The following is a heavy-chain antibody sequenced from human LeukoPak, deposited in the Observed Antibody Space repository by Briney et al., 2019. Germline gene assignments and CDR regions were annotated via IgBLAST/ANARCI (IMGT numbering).Heavy chain of an antibody. CDR2: ISGSYST. Sequence: PGGSLRLSCAVSGFSFNSYGIHWVRQAPGEGLEWVSAISGSYSTDYAGSVKGRFTISRDNSKNTLYLQMNSLRAEDTAVYYCAKTGSGTYYVSWGQGTLVTVSS. CDR1: GFSFNSYG. V-gene: IGHV3-23*01. J-gene: IGHJ5*02. D-gene: IGHD1-26*01. CDR3: AKTGSGTYYVS.